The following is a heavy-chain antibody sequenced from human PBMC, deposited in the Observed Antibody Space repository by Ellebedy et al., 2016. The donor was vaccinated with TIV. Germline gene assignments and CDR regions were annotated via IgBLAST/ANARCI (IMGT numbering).Heavy chain of an antibody. CDR2: LSSSGSTI. V-gene: IGHV3-11*01. CDR1: GFTFSAYW. J-gene: IGHJ6*02. CDR3: ARVEVATIAGGYNYYYGMDV. D-gene: IGHD5-12*01. Sequence: GGSLRLSXAASGFTFSAYWMTWVRQPPGKGLEWVSYLSSSGSTIYYADSVKGRFTISRDNAKNSLYLQMNSLRAEDTAVYYCARVEVATIAGGYNYYYGMDVWGQGTTVTVSS.